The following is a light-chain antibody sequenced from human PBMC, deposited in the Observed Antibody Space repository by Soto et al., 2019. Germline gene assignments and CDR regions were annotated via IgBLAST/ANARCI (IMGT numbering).Light chain of an antibody. CDR2: EGS. J-gene: IGLJ2*01. V-gene: IGLV2-23*01. CDR1: SSDVGSYNL. Sequence: QSLLTQPASVSGSPGQSITISCTGTSSDVGSYNLVPWYQQHPGKAPKLMIYEGSKRPSGVSNRFSGSKSGNTASLTISGLQAEDEADYYCCSYAGSSTLVFGGGTKVTVL. CDR3: CSYAGSSTLV.